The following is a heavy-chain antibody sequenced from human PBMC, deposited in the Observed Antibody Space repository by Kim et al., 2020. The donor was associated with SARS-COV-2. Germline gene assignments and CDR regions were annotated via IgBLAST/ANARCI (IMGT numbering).Heavy chain of an antibody. V-gene: IGHV1-69*13. CDR3: NHMVRGVIPPTLFDY. Sequence: SVKVSCKASGGTFSSYAISWVRQAPGQGLEWMGGIIPIFGTANYAQKFQGRVTITADESTSTAYMELCSLRSEDTAVYYCNHMVRGVIPPTLFDYWGQGTLVTVSS. J-gene: IGHJ4*02. CDR1: GGTFSSYA. CDR2: IIPIFGTA. D-gene: IGHD3-10*01.